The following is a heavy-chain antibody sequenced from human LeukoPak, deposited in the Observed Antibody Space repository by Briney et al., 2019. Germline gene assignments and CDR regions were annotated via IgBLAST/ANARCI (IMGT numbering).Heavy chain of an antibody. D-gene: IGHD3-10*01. V-gene: IGHV3-48*01. CDR3: AKDRVHYYGAGSHFDN. CDR1: GFTFSSYS. CDR2: ISSSSSTI. J-gene: IGHJ4*02. Sequence: GGSLRLSCAASGFTFSSYSMNWVRQAPGKGLEWVSYISSSSSTIYYADSVKGRFTISRDNAKNSLYLQMNSLRPEDTAVYFCAKDRVHYYGAGSHFDNWGQGALVTVSS.